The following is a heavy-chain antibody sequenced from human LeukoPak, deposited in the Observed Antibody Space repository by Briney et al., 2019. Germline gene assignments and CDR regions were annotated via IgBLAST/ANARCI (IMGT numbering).Heavy chain of an antibody. CDR2: INTNTGNP. V-gene: IGHV7-4-1*02. CDR1: GYTFTSYA. Sequence: ASVKVSCKASGYTFTSYAMNWVRQAPGQGLEWMGWINTNTGNPTYAQGFTGRFVFSLDTSVSTAYLQISSLKAEDTAVYYCARVAWWEPGDYVSPFGFDYWGQGTLVTVSS. J-gene: IGHJ4*02. D-gene: IGHD4-17*01. CDR3: ARVAWWEPGDYVSPFGFDY.